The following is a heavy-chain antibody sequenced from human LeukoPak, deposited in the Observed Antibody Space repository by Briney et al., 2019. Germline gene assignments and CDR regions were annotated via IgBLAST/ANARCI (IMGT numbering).Heavy chain of an antibody. D-gene: IGHD3-22*01. V-gene: IGHV3-23*01. Sequence: GGSLRLSCAASGFTFSIHGMNWVRQGPGKGLEWVSGITGSGGSTYYADSVKGRFTISRDNSKNTAYLQMNSLRAEDTAVYYCARDLSLIALTDWGQRTLVTVSS. CDR2: ITGSGGST. J-gene: IGHJ4*02. CDR1: GFTFSIHG. CDR3: ARDLSLIALTD.